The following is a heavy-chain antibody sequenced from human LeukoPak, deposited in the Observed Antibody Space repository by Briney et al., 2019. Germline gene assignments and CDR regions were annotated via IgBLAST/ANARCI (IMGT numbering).Heavy chain of an antibody. CDR1: GASFSILA. J-gene: IGHJ4*02. D-gene: IGHD5-18*01. CDR3: ATGYNYYYDY. CDR2: IGGDGATT. V-gene: IGHV3-64*02. Sequence: QSGGSLRLSCAVSGASFSILAMHWVRQCPGKGLEFVSAIGGDGATTHYADSVRGRFTISRDNSKNTVHLQTGSLRPEDMAVYYCATGYNYYYDYWGQGTLVSVSS.